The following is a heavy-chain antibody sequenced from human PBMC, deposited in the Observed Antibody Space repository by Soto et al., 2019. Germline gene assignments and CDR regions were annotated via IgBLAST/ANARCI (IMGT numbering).Heavy chain of an antibody. V-gene: IGHV4-34*01. CDR1: GGSFSGYY. D-gene: IGHD5-18*01. J-gene: IGHJ6*02. CDR3: ARSGYSYGLMDV. CDR2: INHSGST. Sequence: QVQLQQWGAGLLKPSETLSLTCAVYGGSFSGYYWSWIRQPPGKGLEWIGEINHSGSTNYNPSLMSRVTISVDTSKNQFSLKLSSVTAADTAVYYCARSGYSYGLMDVWGQGTTVTVSS.